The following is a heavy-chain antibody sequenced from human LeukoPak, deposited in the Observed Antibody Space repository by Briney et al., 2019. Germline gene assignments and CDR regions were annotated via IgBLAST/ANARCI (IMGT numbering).Heavy chain of an antibody. CDR2: INTNAGNP. Sequence: ASVKVSCKASGYTFTTYALNWVRQAPGQGLEWMGRINTNAGNPTYAQAFTGRFVFSLDTSVSTAYLQISSLKAEDTAVYYCARHTSGISFWFDPWGQGTLVTVSS. V-gene: IGHV7-4-1*02. CDR3: ARHTSGISFWFDP. J-gene: IGHJ5*02. CDR1: GYTFTTYA. D-gene: IGHD3-10*01.